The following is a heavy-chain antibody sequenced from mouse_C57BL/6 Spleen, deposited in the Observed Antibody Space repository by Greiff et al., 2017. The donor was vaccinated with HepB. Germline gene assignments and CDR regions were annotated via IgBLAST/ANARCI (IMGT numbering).Heavy chain of an antibody. CDR3: ASRGGNLQCAY. V-gene: IGHV5-17*01. J-gene: IGHJ3*01. CDR2: ISSGSSTI. D-gene: IGHD2-1*01. CDR1: GFTFSDYG. Sequence: EVQLQESGGGLVKPGGSLKLSCAASGFTFSDYGMHWVRQAPEKGLEWVAYISSGSSTIYYADTVKGRFTISRDNAKNTLFLQMTSLRSEDTAMYYCASRGGNLQCAYWGQGTLVTVSA.